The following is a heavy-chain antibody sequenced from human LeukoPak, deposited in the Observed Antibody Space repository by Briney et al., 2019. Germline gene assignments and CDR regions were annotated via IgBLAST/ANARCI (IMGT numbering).Heavy chain of an antibody. Sequence: GASVKVSCKASGYTFTSYYMHWVRQAPGQGLEWMGIINPSGGSTSYAQKFQGRVTMTRDTSTSTVYMELSSLRSEDTAVYYCARGTAQYCSGPGCWAYDFHVDYWGQGTLVTVSS. CDR2: INPSGGST. D-gene: IGHD2-15*01. V-gene: IGHV1-46*01. CDR3: ARGTAQYCSGPGCWAYDFHVDY. J-gene: IGHJ4*02. CDR1: GYTFTSYY.